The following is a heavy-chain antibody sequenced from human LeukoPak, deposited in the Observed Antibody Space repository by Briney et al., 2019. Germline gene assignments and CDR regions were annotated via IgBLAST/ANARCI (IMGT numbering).Heavy chain of an antibody. Sequence: GGSLRLSCAASGFTFDDYGMSWVRQAPGKGLEWVSGINWNGSGAGYADSVKGRFTISRDNAKNSLYLQMNSLRAEDTADYYCARPMVRGVIITRTLFDYWGQGTLVTVSS. CDR3: ARPMVRGVIITRTLFDY. D-gene: IGHD3-10*01. CDR2: INWNGSGA. J-gene: IGHJ4*02. V-gene: IGHV3-20*04. CDR1: GFTFDDYG.